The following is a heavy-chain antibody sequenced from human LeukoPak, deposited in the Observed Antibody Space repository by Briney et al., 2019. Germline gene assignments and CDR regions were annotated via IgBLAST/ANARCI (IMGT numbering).Heavy chain of an antibody. CDR2: ISAYNGNT. CDR1: GYTFSSYG. Sequence: ASVKVSCKASGYTFSSYGISWVRQAPGQGLEWMGWISAYNGNTNYAQKFQGRVTMTRNTSISTAYMELSSLRSEDTAVYYCARGSKILPFDPWGQGTLVTVSS. D-gene: IGHD3-3*01. CDR3: ARGSKILPFDP. J-gene: IGHJ5*02. V-gene: IGHV1-18*01.